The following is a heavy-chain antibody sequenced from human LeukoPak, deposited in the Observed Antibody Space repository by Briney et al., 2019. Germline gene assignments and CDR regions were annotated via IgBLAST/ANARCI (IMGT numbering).Heavy chain of an antibody. CDR2: IKHDGSEK. D-gene: IGHD3-10*01. V-gene: IGHV3-7*01. CDR3: ARGTRGLWFDP. CDR1: GFIFTNYF. Sequence: PGGSLRLSRAASGFIFTNYFMSWVRQAPGKGLEWVASIKHDGSEKYYVDSVRGRFTISRDNTMNSLYLQMSSLRAEDTAVYYCARGTRGLWFDPWGQGTLVTVSS. J-gene: IGHJ5*02.